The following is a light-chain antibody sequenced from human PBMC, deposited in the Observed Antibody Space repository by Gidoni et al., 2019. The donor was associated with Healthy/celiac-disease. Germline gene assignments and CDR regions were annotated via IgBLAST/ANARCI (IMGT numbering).Light chain of an antibody. V-gene: IGLV3-19*01. CDR3: NSRYSSGNPL. J-gene: IGLJ2*01. Sequence: QKPGQAPVLVIYGKNNLPSGIPHRFSGSSSGNTASLTITGPQAEDEADYSCNSRYSSGNPLFGGCTKLTVL. CDR2: GKN.